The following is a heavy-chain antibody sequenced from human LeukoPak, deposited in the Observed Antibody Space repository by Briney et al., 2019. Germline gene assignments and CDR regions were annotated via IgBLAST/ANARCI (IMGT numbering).Heavy chain of an antibody. CDR2: IYYSGST. CDR3: ARRGGSLQTFDY. J-gene: IGHJ4*02. D-gene: IGHD1-26*01. Sequence: SETLSLTCTVSGGSISSSSYYWGWIRQPPGKGLEWIGSIYYSGSTYYNPSLKSRVTISVDTSKNQFSLKLSSVTAADTAVYYCARRGGSLQTFDYWGQGTLVTVSS. CDR1: GGSISSSSYY. V-gene: IGHV4-39*01.